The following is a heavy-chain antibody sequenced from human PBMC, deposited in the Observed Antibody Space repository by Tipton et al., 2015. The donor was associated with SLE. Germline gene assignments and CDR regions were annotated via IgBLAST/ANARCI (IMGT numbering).Heavy chain of an antibody. D-gene: IGHD6-6*01. CDR2: IYYSGST. V-gene: IGHV4-59*01. Sequence: TLSLTCTVSGGSISSYYWSWIRQPPGKGLEWIGYIYYSGSTNYNPSLKSRVTISVDTSKNQFSLKLSSVTAADTAVYCCAREWQLWANAFDIWGQGTRVTVSS. CDR1: GGSISSYY. CDR3: AREWQLWANAFDI. J-gene: IGHJ3*02.